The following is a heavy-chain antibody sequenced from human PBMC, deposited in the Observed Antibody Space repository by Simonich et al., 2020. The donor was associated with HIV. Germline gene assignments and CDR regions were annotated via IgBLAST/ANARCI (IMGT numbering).Heavy chain of an antibody. D-gene: IGHD3-9*01. CDR3: ATWEVKDEVLTGYTYWFFDL. CDR2: KNTNRGNT. V-gene: IGHV1-8*02. Sequence: QVQLVQSGAEVRKPGASVKVSCKASGDTLSSTEIPWVRQATGHGLGWKGRKNTNRGNTGYSQNFQGRVTMTEDTSTDTAYLELSSLRAEDTALYYWATWEVKDEVLTGYTYWFFDLWGRGTLVTVSS. CDR1: GDTLSSTE. J-gene: IGHJ2*01.